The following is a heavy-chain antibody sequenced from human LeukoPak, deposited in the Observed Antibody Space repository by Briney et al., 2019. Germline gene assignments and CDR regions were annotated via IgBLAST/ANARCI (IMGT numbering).Heavy chain of an antibody. V-gene: IGHV3-30-3*01. CDR1: GFTFSSYA. J-gene: IGHJ5*02. CDR3: AKGRSSSWYLNWFDP. D-gene: IGHD6-13*01. Sequence: GGSLRLSCAASGFTFSSYAMHWVRQAPGKGLEWVAVISYDGSDKYYADSVKGRFTISRDNSKNTLYLQMNSLRAEDTAVYYCAKGRSSSWYLNWFDPWGQGTLVTVSS. CDR2: ISYDGSDK.